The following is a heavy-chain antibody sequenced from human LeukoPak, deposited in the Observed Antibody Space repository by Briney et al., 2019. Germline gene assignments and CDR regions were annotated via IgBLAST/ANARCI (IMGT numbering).Heavy chain of an antibody. Sequence: SETLSFTCTVSGGSITSYYWSWIRQPAGKGLEWMGRIYSNEYTNYTASLKSRVTMSVDTSKNQFSLQLSSVTAADTAVYYCARGGTTPYYFDVWGQGTMVTVSS. V-gene: IGHV4-4*07. CDR3: ARGGTTPYYFDV. CDR1: GGSITSYY. J-gene: IGHJ4*02. D-gene: IGHD2-15*01. CDR2: IYSNEYT.